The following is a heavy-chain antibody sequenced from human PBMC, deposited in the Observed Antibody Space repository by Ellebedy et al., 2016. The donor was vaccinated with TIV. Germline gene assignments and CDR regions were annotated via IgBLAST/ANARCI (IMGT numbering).Heavy chain of an antibody. CDR1: GYTFSSYY. D-gene: IGHD2-21*02. J-gene: IGHJ4*02. V-gene: IGHV1-46*01. Sequence: AASVKVSCKASGYTFSSYYIYWVRQAPGQGLEWMGRINPTSGSTTYAQKFQDRVTMTRDTSTSTFYMELSTLRSEDTAVYYCARPPDGGDRWRYFDYWGQGTLVTVSS. CDR2: INPTSGST. CDR3: ARPPDGGDRWRYFDY.